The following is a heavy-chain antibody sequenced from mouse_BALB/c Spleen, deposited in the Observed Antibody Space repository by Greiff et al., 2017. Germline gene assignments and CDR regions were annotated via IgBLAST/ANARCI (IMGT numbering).Heavy chain of an antibody. D-gene: IGHD2-4*01. J-gene: IGHJ3*01. V-gene: IGHV1-9*01. CDR2: ILPGSGST. CDR3: ASYDYDRAY. Sequence: QVQLKQSGAELMKPGASVKISCKATGYTFSSYWIEWVKQRPGHGLEWIGEILPGSGSTNYNEKFKGKATFTADTSSNTAYMQLSSLTSEDSAVYYCASYDYDRAYWGQGTLVTVSA. CDR1: GYTFSSYW.